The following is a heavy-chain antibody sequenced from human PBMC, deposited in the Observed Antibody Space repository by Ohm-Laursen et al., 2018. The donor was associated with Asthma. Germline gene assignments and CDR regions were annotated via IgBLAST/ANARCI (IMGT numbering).Heavy chain of an antibody. V-gene: IGHV4-39*01. D-gene: IGHD1-1*01. CDR1: GDPISDTYT. CDR2: ISYSGTP. CDR3: LRSRTRGAFDY. Sequence: SDTLSLTCTVSGDPISDTYTWGWVRQPPGQGLEYIGTISYSGTPYDNPSLRSRVTISVDTSKNQFSLKVSSVTAADTAVYYCLRSRTRGAFDYWGQGRLVTVSS. J-gene: IGHJ4*02.